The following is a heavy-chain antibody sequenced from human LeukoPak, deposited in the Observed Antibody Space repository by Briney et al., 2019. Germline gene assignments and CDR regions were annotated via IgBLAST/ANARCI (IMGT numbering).Heavy chain of an antibody. J-gene: IGHJ5*02. CDR2: ISYDGSNK. CDR3: ARDRWMGIYNWFDP. V-gene: IGHV3-30*19. Sequence: GGSLRLSCAASGFTFSSYGMHWVRQAPGKGLEWVAVISYDGSNKYYADSVKGRFTISRDNSKNTLYLQMNSLRAEDTAVYYCARDRWMGIYNWFDPWGQGTLVTVSS. D-gene: IGHD5-24*01. CDR1: GFTFSSYG.